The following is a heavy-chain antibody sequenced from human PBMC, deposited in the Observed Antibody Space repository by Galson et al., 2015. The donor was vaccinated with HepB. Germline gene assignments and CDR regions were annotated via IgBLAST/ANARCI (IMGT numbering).Heavy chain of an antibody. CDR1: GFTFSSYG. CDR2: ISYDGSNK. V-gene: IGHV3-30*18. D-gene: IGHD3-22*01. CDR3: AKAAMIVVARGWFDP. J-gene: IGHJ5*02. Sequence: SLRLSCAASGFTFSSYGMHWVRQAPGKGLEWVAVISYDGSNKYYADSVKGRFTISRDNSKNTLYLQMNSLRAEDTAVYYCAKAAMIVVARGWFDPWGQGTLVTVSS.